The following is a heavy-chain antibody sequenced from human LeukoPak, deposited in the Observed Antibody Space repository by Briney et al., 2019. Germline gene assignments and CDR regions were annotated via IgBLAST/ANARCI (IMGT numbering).Heavy chain of an antibody. D-gene: IGHD2-8*01. J-gene: IGHJ3*02. Sequence: TAGGSLRLAWAASGFTLSNAWMSWVRQAPGKGREWVGRIKRKTDGWTTEYAAAVKGRFTISRDDSKNTLYLQMTSLKPEDTAVYYCTTDIFLMSMIPPEGAFDIWGQGTMVTVSS. CDR3: TTDIFLMSMIPPEGAFDI. CDR1: GFTLSNAW. V-gene: IGHV3-15*01. CDR2: IKRKTDGWTT.